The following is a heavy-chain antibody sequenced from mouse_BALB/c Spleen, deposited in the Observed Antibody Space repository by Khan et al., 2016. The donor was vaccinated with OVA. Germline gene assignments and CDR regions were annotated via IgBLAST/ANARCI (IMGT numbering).Heavy chain of an antibody. CDR1: GYTFTSYW. CDR3: ARDRIDY. CDR2: INPTSGYT. Sequence: QMQLEESGAELAKPGASVKMSCKASGYTFTSYWMHWIKQRPGQGLVWIGYINPTSGYTDYNQKFKDKATSTADKSSSTAYMQLSSLTSDDSAVYYCARDRIDYWGQGTALTVSS. J-gene: IGHJ2*01. V-gene: IGHV1-7*01.